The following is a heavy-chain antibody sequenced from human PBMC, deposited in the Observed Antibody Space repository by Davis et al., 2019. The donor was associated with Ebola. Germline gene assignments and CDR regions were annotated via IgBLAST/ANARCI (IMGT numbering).Heavy chain of an antibody. CDR2: IYSGGST. Sequence: PGGSLRLSCAASGFTVSSNYMSWVRQAPGKGLEWVSVIYSGGSTYYADSVKGRFTISRHNSKNTLYLQMNSLRAEDTAVYYCARDPTQYSSRLVYGMDVWGQGTTVTVSS. V-gene: IGHV3-53*01. D-gene: IGHD6-13*01. CDR3: ARDPTQYSSRLVYGMDV. J-gene: IGHJ6*02. CDR1: GFTVSSNY.